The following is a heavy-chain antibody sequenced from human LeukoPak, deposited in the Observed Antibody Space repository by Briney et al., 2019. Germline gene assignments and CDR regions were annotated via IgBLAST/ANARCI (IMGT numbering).Heavy chain of an antibody. Sequence: ASVKVSCKTSGYTFTGYYIHWVRQALGQGLEWMGWINPSNGGKNYAQKFQGRVTMTRDTSISTAYMELSGLRSDDTAIYYCARQTIRPFDYWGQGTLVTVSA. CDR3: ARQTIRPFDY. CDR2: INPSNGGK. D-gene: IGHD3-9*01. V-gene: IGHV1-2*02. CDR1: GYTFTGYY. J-gene: IGHJ4*02.